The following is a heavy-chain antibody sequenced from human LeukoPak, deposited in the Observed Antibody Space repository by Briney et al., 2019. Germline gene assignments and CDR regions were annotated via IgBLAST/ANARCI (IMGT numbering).Heavy chain of an antibody. J-gene: IGHJ6*03. Sequence: ASVKVSCKASGYTFTSYDINWVRQATGQGLEWMGWMNPNSGNTGYAQKFQGRVTITRNTSISTAYMELSSLRSEDTAVYYCARAGIYYYYMDVWGKGTTVTVSS. CDR2: MNPNSGNT. CDR1: GYTFTSYD. V-gene: IGHV1-8*03. CDR3: ARAGIYYYYMDV.